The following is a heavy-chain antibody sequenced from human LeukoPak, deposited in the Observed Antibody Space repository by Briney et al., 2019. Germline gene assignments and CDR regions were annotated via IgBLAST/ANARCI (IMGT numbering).Heavy chain of an antibody. V-gene: IGHV1-2*02. Sequence: ASVKVSCKASGYTFTGYSMHWVRQAPGQGLEWMGWINPYSGGTSYAQKFQGRVTMARDTSISTANMELSSPRSDDTAVYYCARVTSSGHYFFDYWGQGSLVTVSS. J-gene: IGHJ4*02. CDR2: INPYSGGT. D-gene: IGHD3-22*01. CDR1: GYTFTGYS. CDR3: ARVTSSGHYFFDY.